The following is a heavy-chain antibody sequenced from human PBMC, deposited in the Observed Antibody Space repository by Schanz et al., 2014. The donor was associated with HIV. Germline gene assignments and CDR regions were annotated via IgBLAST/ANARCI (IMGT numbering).Heavy chain of an antibody. D-gene: IGHD5-18*01. CDR1: GFTFSTYG. CDR2: ISNDGRNK. J-gene: IGHJ6*02. V-gene: IGHV3-30*18. CDR3: AKDPQNGYLGYFGMDV. Sequence: QVQLVESGGGVVQPGRSLRLSCAASGFTFSTYGMHWVRQTPGKGLEWVAFISNDGRNKYYADSVKGRFTISRDSSRNTLYLQMNSLRTEDTAVYYCAKDPQNGYLGYFGMDVWGQGTTVTVSS.